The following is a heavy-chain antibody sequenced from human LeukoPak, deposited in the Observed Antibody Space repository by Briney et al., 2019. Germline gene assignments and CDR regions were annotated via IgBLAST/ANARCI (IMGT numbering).Heavy chain of an antibody. Sequence: GGSLRLSCAASGFTFSSYAMNWVRQAPGKGLEWVSAISSSGVSTYYADSVKGRFTISRDDSKNTLYLQMNSLRVEDTAVYYCARLKAVAGTAYYFDYWGQGTLVTVSS. CDR2: ISSSGVST. CDR1: GFTFSSYA. V-gene: IGHV3-23*01. D-gene: IGHD6-19*01. J-gene: IGHJ4*02. CDR3: ARLKAVAGTAYYFDY.